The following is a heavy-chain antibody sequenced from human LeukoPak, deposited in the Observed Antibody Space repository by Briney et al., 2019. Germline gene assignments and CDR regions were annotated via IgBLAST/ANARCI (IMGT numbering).Heavy chain of an antibody. J-gene: IGHJ4*02. V-gene: IGHV3-53*01. D-gene: IGHD3-10*01. Sequence: HPGGSLRLSCAASGFTVSNNYMSWVRQAPGKGLEWVSVIYGGGSTYYADSVKGRFTISRDNSKNTLYLQMNSLRAEDTAVYYCAKDLQGWFGGGDYWGQGTLVTVSS. CDR2: IYGGGST. CDR3: AKDLQGWFGGGDY. CDR1: GFTVSNNY.